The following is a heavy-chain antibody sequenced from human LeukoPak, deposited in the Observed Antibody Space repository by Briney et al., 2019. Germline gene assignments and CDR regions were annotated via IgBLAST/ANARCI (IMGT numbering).Heavy chain of an antibody. CDR2: IYTSGST. Sequence: PSETLSLTCTVSGNSISSGDNYWSWIRQPAGKGLEWIGRIYTSGSTNYNPSLKSRVTISGDTSKNQFSLKLSSVTAADTAVYYCARQTGSGLFILPGGQGTLVTVSS. J-gene: IGHJ4*02. D-gene: IGHD3/OR15-3a*01. V-gene: IGHV4-61*02. CDR3: ARQTGSGLFILP. CDR1: GNSISSGDNY.